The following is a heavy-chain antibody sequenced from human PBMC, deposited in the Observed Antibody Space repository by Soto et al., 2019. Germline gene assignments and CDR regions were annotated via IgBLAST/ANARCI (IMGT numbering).Heavy chain of an antibody. CDR3: ARYFTPPYDYSTSHFDL. D-gene: IGHD5-12*01. V-gene: IGHV4-4*02. J-gene: IGHJ2*01. Sequence: QVQLQESGPGLVKPSGTLSLTCAVSSGSISSSNWWRWVREPPGKGLEWIGEIYHSGSTNYNPSLKSRVNISVDKSKNQFSLKLSSVTAADTAVYYCARYFTPPYDYSTSHFDLLGRGTLVTVSS. CDR2: IYHSGST. CDR1: SGSISSSNW.